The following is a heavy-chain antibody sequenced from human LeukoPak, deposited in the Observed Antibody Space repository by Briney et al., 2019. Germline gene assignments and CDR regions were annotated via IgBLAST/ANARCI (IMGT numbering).Heavy chain of an antibody. CDR3: ARDSGTYYDFWSGYYTGILKFDY. J-gene: IGHJ4*02. V-gene: IGHV4-39*07. CDR2: IYYSGST. Sequence: SETLSLTCTVSGGSISSSSYYWGWIRQPPGKGLEWIGSIYYSGSTYYNPSLKSRVTISVDTSKNQFSLKLSSVTAADTAVYYCARDSGTYYDFWSGYYTGILKFDYWGQGTLVTVSS. CDR1: GGSISSSSYY. D-gene: IGHD3-3*01.